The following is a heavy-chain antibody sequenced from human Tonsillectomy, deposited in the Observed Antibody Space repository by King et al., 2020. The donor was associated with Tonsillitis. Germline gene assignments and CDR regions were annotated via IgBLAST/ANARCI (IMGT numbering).Heavy chain of an antibody. D-gene: IGHD2/OR15-2a*01. CDR1: GYSFSSYW. Sequence: VQLVQSGAEVKKPGESLRISCKASGYSFSSYWIGWVRQMPGKGLEWMGIIYPRDFDSRYSPSLQGHVTISVDKSISTAYLQWSSLKASDTALYSCVHGATFGKYWGQGTLVTVSA. J-gene: IGHJ4*02. CDR3: VHGATFGKY. CDR2: IYPRDFDS. V-gene: IGHV5-51*01.